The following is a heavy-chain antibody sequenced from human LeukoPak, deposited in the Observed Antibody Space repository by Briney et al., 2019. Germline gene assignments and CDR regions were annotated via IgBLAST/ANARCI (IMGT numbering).Heavy chain of an antibody. Sequence: GGSLGLSCAASGFTFSNYGMNWVRQAPGKGLEWLSYISSSGSTINYADSVKGRVTISRDNAKNSLYLQMNSLRAEDTAIYYCAREYSSTWYAGRGLFDYWGQGTLVTVSS. D-gene: IGHD6-13*01. V-gene: IGHV3-48*03. CDR1: GFTFSNYG. CDR2: ISSSGSTI. J-gene: IGHJ4*02. CDR3: AREYSSTWYAGRGLFDY.